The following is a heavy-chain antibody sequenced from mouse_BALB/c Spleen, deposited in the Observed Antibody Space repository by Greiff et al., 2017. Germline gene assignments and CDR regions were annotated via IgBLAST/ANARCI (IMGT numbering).Heavy chain of an antibody. CDR3: ARGRGGYSFAY. Sequence: EVQVVESGGGLVQPGGSLKLSCAASGFTFSSYTMSWVRQTPEKRLEWVAYISNGGGSTYYPDTVKGRFTISRDNAKNTLYLQMSSLKSEDTAMYYCARGRGGYSFAYWGQGTLVTVSA. V-gene: IGHV5-12-2*01. J-gene: IGHJ3*01. CDR2: ISNGGGST. CDR1: GFTFSSYT. D-gene: IGHD2-3*01.